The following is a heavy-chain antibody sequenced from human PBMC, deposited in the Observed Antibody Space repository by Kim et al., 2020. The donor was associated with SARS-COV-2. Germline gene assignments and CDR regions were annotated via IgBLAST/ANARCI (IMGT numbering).Heavy chain of an antibody. J-gene: IGHJ4*02. CDR3: ARESIGTAGREFDY. V-gene: IGHV1-46*01. D-gene: IGHD6-13*01. Sequence: AQKFQGRVTMTRDTSTSTVYMELSSLRSEDTAVYYCARESIGTAGREFDYWGQGTLVTVSS.